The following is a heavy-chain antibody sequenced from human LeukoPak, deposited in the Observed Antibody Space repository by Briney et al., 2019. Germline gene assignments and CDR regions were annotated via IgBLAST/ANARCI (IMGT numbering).Heavy chain of an antibody. CDR1: GFSFSSYE. CDR3: ARGTVTTLLTVFYYYMDV. J-gene: IGHJ6*03. V-gene: IGHV3-48*03. D-gene: IGHD4-17*01. CDR2: ISASGTLT. Sequence: GGSLRLSCAASGFSFSSYEMNWVRQAPGKGLEWISYISASGTLTHYADSVEGRFTISRDNAKNSLYLQMNSLRAEDTALYYCARGTVTTLLTVFYYYMDVWGKGTTVTVSS.